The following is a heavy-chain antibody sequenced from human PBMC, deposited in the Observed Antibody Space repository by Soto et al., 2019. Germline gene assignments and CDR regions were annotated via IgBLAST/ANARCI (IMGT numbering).Heavy chain of an antibody. CDR3: DRQVHPGYSSD. Sequence: ASVKVSCKASGYTFTSSDINWVRQAPGQGLEWVGWINPTKEYTAHAQKFQGRVTLTREIATATAYMELSSLTSEHTAVYFCDRQVHPGYSSDWGPGTHVTVSS. V-gene: IGHV1-8*01. J-gene: IGHJ4*02. CDR2: INPTKEYT. D-gene: IGHD2-15*01. CDR1: GYTFTSSD.